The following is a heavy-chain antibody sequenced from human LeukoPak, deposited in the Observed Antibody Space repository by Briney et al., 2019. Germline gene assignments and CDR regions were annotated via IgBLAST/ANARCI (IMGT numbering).Heavy chain of an antibody. V-gene: IGHV1-8*01. CDR3: ARVPWGVEFDP. J-gene: IGHJ5*02. CDR1: GYTFTSYD. CDR2: MNPNSGNT. Sequence: ASVKVSCKASGYTFTSYDINWVRQATGQGLEWVGGMNPNSGNTGYAQKFQGRVTMTRNTSISTAYMELSSLRSEDTAVYYCARVPWGVEFDPWGQGTLVTVSS. D-gene: IGHD3-10*01.